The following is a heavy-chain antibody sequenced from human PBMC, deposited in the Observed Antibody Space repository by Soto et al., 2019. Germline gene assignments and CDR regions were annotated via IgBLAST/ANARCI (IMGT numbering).Heavy chain of an antibody. CDR2: IIPIFGTA. Sequence: QVQLVQSGAEVKKPGYSVKVSCKASGGTFSSYAISWVRQAPGQGLEWMGGIIPIFGTANYAQKVQGRVTITAEKTTSTAYMELSSLRSEDTAVYYCASAGAIHWFDPWGQGTLVTVSS. D-gene: IGHD1-26*01. V-gene: IGHV1-69*06. J-gene: IGHJ5*02. CDR3: ASAGAIHWFDP. CDR1: GGTFSSYA.